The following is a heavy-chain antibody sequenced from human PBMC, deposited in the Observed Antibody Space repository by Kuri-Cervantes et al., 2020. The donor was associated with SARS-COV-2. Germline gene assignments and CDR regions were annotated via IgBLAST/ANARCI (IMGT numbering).Heavy chain of an antibody. CDR2: MNPNSGNT. J-gene: IGHJ4*02. CDR3: AREAFQQLVD. D-gene: IGHD6-13*01. CDR1: GYTFTSYD. V-gene: IGHV1-8*01. Sequence: ASVKVSCKASGYTFTSYDINWVRQATGQGLEWMGWMNPNSGNTGYSQKFQGRVTITRDTSASTAYMELSSLRSEDTAVYYCAREAFQQLVDWGQGTLVTVSS.